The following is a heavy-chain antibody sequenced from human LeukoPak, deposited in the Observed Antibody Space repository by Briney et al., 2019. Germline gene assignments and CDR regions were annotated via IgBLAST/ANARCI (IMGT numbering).Heavy chain of an antibody. D-gene: IGHD3-3*01. CDR3: ARGLGWSGYLGY. CDR2: ISSSSSTI. CDR1: GFIFSNHG. J-gene: IGHJ4*02. Sequence: GGSLRLSCAASGFIFSNHGMNWVRQAPGKGLEWVSSISSSSSTIYYADSVKGRFTISRDSAKNSLYLQMNSLRAEDTAVYYCARGLGWSGYLGYWGQGTLVTVSS. V-gene: IGHV3-48*01.